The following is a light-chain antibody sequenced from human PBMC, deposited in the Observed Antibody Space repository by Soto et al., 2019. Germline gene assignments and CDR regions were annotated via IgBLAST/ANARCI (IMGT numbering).Light chain of an antibody. V-gene: IGKV3-20*01. CDR1: QSVSRRY. J-gene: IGKJ2*01. Sequence: EIVLTQSPDTLSLSPGERATLSCRASQSVSRRYLAWYQQKHGQAPRLLIYGASSRATGIPDRFSGSGSGTDFTLTISRLEPEDVAVYYCQQYGSSSYTFGQGTKLEIK. CDR3: QQYGSSSYT. CDR2: GAS.